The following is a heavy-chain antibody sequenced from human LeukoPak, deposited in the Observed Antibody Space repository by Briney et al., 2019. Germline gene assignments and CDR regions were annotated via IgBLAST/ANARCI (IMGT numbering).Heavy chain of an antibody. V-gene: IGHV3-23*01. D-gene: IGHD3-22*01. CDR3: AKRGVVIRVILVGFHKEAYYFDS. CDR1: GFTFGSYA. Sequence: PGGSLRLSCEASGFTFGSYAMYWVRQAPGKGLEWVAGIFGSGGSAHYADSAKGRFTISRDNSKNTVYMQINSLRAEDTAVYFCAKRGVVIRVILVGFHKEAYYFDSWGQGALVTVSS. CDR2: IFGSGGSA. J-gene: IGHJ4*02.